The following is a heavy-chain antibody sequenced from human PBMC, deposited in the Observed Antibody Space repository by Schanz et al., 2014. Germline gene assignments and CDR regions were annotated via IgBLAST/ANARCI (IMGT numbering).Heavy chain of an antibody. D-gene: IGHD3-10*02. CDR2: IDGRGITT. J-gene: IGHJ4*02. CDR1: GFTFSNCD. CDR3: AKRFHCSGSHPFDY. V-gene: IGHV3-23*04. Sequence: EVHLEESGGGLVQPGGSQRLSCAVSGFTFSNCDMTWVRQAPGKGLEWVAIIDGRGITTFYADSVKGRSTISRDNAKNTVYLQMNSLRDDDTAVYYCAKRFHCSGSHPFDYWGQGTLVTVSS.